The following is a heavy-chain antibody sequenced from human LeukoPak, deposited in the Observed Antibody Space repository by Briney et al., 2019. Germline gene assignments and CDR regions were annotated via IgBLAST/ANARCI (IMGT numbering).Heavy chain of an antibody. V-gene: IGHV1-18*01. CDR1: GYTFTSYG. Sequence: GASVKVSCKASGYTFTSYGISWVRQAPGQGLEWMGWISAYNGNTNYAQNLQGRITMTTDTSTSTAYMELRSLRSDDTVVYYCARDLHEYCSGGSCYLGCDYWGQGTMVTVSS. J-gene: IGHJ4*02. CDR3: ARDLHEYCSGGSCYLGCDY. D-gene: IGHD2-15*01. CDR2: ISAYNGNT.